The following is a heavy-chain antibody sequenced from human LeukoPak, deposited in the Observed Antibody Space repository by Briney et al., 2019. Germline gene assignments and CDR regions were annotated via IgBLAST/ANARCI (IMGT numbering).Heavy chain of an antibody. D-gene: IGHD3-16*01. CDR3: AKDTLGRWGYDAFDI. CDR1: GFTFDYYA. CDR2: ISWYSGSL. V-gene: IGHV3-9*01. Sequence: GGSLRLSCAASGFTFDYYAMHWVRQARGKGLEWVSVISWYSGSLGYADSVKCRFTISRDNAKNSLYLQMNSLRAEDTALYYCAKDTLGRWGYDAFDIWGQGKMVNVSS. J-gene: IGHJ3*02.